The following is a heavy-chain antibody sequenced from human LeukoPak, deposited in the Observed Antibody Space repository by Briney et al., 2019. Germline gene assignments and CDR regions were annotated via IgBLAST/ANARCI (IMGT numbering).Heavy chain of an antibody. J-gene: IGHJ4*02. CDR2: ISSSSSYI. V-gene: IGHV3-21*01. CDR1: GFTFSSYS. CDR3: ATELGEAAPLDY. D-gene: IGHD7-27*01. Sequence: PGGSLRLSCAASGFTFSSYSMNWVRQAPGKGLEWVSSISSSSSYIYYADSVKGRFTISGDNAKNSLYLQMNSLRAEDTAVYYCATELGEAAPLDYWGQGTLVTVSS.